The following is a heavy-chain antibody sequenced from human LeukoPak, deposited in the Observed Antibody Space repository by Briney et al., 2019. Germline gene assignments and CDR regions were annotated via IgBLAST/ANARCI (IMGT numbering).Heavy chain of an antibody. J-gene: IGHJ5*02. Sequence: GGSLRLSCAASGFTFSSYSMNWVRQAPGKGLEWVSSISSSSSYIYYADSVKGRFTISRDNAKNSLYLQMNSLTVEDTAVYYCAKVPFDFWSGHYKFWFDPWGQGTLVTVSS. CDR3: AKVPFDFWSGHYKFWFDP. D-gene: IGHD3-3*01. CDR1: GFTFSSYS. V-gene: IGHV3-21*04. CDR2: ISSSSSYI.